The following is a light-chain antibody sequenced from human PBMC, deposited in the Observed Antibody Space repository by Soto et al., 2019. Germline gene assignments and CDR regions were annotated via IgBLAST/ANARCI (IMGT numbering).Light chain of an antibody. Sequence: EIVLTQSPGTLSRSAGERATLSWRASQSVSNNYLAWYQQKPGQAPRLVIYGASNRATGIPDRFSGSGYGTDFTLTISRLEPEDFAVYYCQQYGGSPRTFGQGTKVDIK. J-gene: IGKJ1*01. CDR1: QSVSNNY. CDR2: GAS. CDR3: QQYGGSPRT. V-gene: IGKV3-20*01.